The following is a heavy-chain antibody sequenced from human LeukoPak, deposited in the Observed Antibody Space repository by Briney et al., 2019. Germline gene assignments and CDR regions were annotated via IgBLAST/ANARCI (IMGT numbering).Heavy chain of an antibody. Sequence: PGGSLRLSCAASGFTFDDYAMHWVRQAPGKGLEWVSGISWNRGSIGYADSVKGRFTISRDNAKNSLYLQMNSLRAEDTAVYYCARDVANRLVGATRGSRGGNDAFDIWGQGTMVTVSS. CDR2: ISWNRGSI. V-gene: IGHV3-9*01. CDR3: ARDVANRLVGATRGSRGGNDAFDI. CDR1: GFTFDDYA. J-gene: IGHJ3*02. D-gene: IGHD1-26*01.